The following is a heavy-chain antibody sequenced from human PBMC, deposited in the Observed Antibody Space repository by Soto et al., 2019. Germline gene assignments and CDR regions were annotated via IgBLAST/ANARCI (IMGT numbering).Heavy chain of an antibody. V-gene: IGHV4-30-4*01. CDR3: ARGASGDKVDY. Sequence: QVQLQESGPGLVKPSQTLSLTCTVSGGSISSGDNCWSWIRQTPGRGLEWIGHIYNGGSTYSNPSLRRRGSISVDTSKNQLSLHLSSVTAADTAVYYCARGASGDKVDYWGQGAQVTVSS. CDR2: IYNGGST. J-gene: IGHJ4*02. CDR1: GGSISSGDNC. D-gene: IGHD7-27*01.